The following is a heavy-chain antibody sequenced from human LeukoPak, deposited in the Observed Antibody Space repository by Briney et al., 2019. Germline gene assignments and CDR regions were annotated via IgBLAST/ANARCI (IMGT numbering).Heavy chain of an antibody. J-gene: IGHJ4*02. Sequence: GGSLRLSCAVSGFSVRTTYMSWVRQAPGKGPEWVSAISGSGGSTYYADSVKGRFTISRDNSKNTLYLQMNSLRAEDTAVYYCAKGQWELLDGVFDYWGQGTLVTVSS. CDR2: ISGSGGST. D-gene: IGHD1-26*01. V-gene: IGHV3-23*01. CDR1: GFSVRTTY. CDR3: AKGQWELLDGVFDY.